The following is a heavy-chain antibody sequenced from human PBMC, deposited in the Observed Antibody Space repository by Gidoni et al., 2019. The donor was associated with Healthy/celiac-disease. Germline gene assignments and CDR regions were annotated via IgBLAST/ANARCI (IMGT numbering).Heavy chain of an antibody. CDR1: GFPFSSYA. V-gene: IGHV3-23*01. J-gene: IGHJ1*01. CDR3: AKGPRGYCSGGSCYPVHEYFQH. D-gene: IGHD2-15*01. Sequence: VQLLESGGGLVQPGGSLRLSCAASGFPFSSYAMIWVRQAPGKGLEWGSAISGSGGSTYYAEYVKGRFTISRDNSKNTLYLKMNSLRAEETAVYYCAKGPRGYCSGGSCYPVHEYFQHWGQGTLVTVSS. CDR2: ISGSGGST.